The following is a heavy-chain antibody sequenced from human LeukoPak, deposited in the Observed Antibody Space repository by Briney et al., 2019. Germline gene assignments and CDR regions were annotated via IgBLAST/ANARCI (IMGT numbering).Heavy chain of an antibody. J-gene: IGHJ6*02. Sequence: ASVKVSCKASGYTFTGYYMHWVRQAPGQGLEWMGWINPNSGGTNYAQKFQGRVTMTRDTSISTAYMELSRLRSDDTAVYYCARAPRHMTTVTTYYYYYGMDVWGQGTTVTVSS. D-gene: IGHD4-17*01. CDR2: INPNSGGT. V-gene: IGHV1-2*02. CDR3: ARAPRHMTTVTTYYYYYGMDV. CDR1: GYTFTGYY.